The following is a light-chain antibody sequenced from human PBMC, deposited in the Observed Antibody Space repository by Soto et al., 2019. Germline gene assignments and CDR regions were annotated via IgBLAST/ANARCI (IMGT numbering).Light chain of an antibody. CDR3: QQYGISPT. CDR1: QSVSSNY. J-gene: IGKJ1*01. CDR2: DVS. Sequence: DIVLTQSPGTLSLSPGERATLSCRSSQSVSSNYLAWYQQKPDQAPRLVIYDVSGRATGIPDRFSGSGSGTEFTLTTSRLGPDDSAVYYCQQYGISPTFGQGTKVEIK. V-gene: IGKV3-20*01.